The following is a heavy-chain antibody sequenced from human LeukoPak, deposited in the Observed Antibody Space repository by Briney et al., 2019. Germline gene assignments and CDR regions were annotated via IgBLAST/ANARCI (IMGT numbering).Heavy chain of an antibody. Sequence: APVKVSCKASGGTFSSYAISWVRQAPGQGLEWMGWINPNSGGTNYAQKFQGRVTMTRDTSISTAYMELSRLRSDDTAVYYCASGYRYYGSGSYYNVGNYYYYMDVWGKGTTVTISS. CDR3: ASGYRYYGSGSYYNVGNYYYYMDV. D-gene: IGHD3-10*01. V-gene: IGHV1-2*02. CDR1: GGTFSSYA. J-gene: IGHJ6*03. CDR2: INPNSGGT.